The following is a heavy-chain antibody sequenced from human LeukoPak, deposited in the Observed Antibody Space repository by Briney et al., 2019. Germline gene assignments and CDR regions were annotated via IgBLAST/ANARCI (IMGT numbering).Heavy chain of an antibody. CDR2: ISGSGSNT. Sequence: GGSLRLSCAASGFNFDSYAMSWVRQAPGKGPEWVSTISGSGSNTWYADSVKGRFTISRDNSKNTLYLQMNSLSADDTAVFYCAKCRSDYHYYFGSWGQGTLVAVSS. J-gene: IGHJ4*02. CDR3: AKCRSDYHYYFGS. V-gene: IGHV3-23*01. CDR1: GFNFDSYA. D-gene: IGHD3-10*01.